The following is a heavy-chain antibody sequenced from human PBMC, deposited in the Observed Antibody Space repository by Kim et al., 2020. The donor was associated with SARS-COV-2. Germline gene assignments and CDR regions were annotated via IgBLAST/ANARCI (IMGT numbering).Heavy chain of an antibody. CDR2: IYYSGST. V-gene: IGHV4-39*01. CDR1: GGSISSSSYY. D-gene: IGHD5-12*01. J-gene: IGHJ4*02. CDR3: ARHAGGYSGYEPSFYFYY. Sequence: SETLSLTCTVSGGSISSSSYYWGWIRQPPGKGLEWIGSIYYSGSTYYNPSLKSRVTISVDTSKNQFSLKLSSVTAADTAVYYCARHAGGYSGYEPSFYFYYWGQGTLVTVSS.